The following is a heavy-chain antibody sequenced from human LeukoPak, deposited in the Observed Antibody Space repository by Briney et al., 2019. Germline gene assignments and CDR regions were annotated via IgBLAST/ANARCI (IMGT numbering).Heavy chain of an antibody. CDR3: ARRIAVADFMDYYYYMDV. D-gene: IGHD6-19*01. V-gene: IGHV3-21*01. CDR1: GFTFSSFT. Sequence: GGSLRLSCAASGFTFSSFTMNWVRQAPGKGLEWVSSISSISSYIWYADSMKGRFTISRDNAKNSLYLHMNSLRAEDTAVYYCARRIAVADFMDYYYYMDVWGKGTTVTVSS. CDR2: ISSISSYI. J-gene: IGHJ6*03.